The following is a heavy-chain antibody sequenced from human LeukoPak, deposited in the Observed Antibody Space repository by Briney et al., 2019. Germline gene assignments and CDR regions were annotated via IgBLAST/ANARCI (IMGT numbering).Heavy chain of an antibody. Sequence: SETLSLTCTVSGGSISSYYWSWIRQPAGKGLEWIGRIYTRGGTDYNPSLKSRITISIDTSKNQVSLKLTSVAAADTAVYYCTRDDRDIAAAGYLWGRGTLVTVSS. D-gene: IGHD6-13*01. J-gene: IGHJ2*01. V-gene: IGHV4-4*07. CDR1: GGSISSYY. CDR3: TRDDRDIAAAGYL. CDR2: IYTRGGT.